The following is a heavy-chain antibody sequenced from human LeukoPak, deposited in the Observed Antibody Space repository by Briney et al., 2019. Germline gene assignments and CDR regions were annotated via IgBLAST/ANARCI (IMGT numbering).Heavy chain of an antibody. Sequence: GASVKVSCKASGYTFTNFGLIWVRQAPGQGLEWVGWISTNNGNTNYAQKFQGRVAMTRDTSISTAYMELSRLRSDDTAVYYCAREGGVVVPAAIVDYWGQGTLVTVSS. CDR2: ISTNNGNT. V-gene: IGHV1-18*01. CDR3: AREGGVVVPAAIVDY. CDR1: GYTFTNFG. J-gene: IGHJ4*02. D-gene: IGHD2-2*01.